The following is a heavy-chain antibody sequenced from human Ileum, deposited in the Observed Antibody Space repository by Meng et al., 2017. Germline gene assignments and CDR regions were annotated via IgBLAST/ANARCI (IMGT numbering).Heavy chain of an antibody. CDR2: INPNGGDT. CDR1: GYNFLGYW. J-gene: IGHJ4*02. CDR3: KILEGG. Sequence: ASVKVSCKASGYNFLGYWVYWVRQAPGQGLGWIGLINPNGGDTNYEHRFLGRVTMTRNTSTTTVYMEMDSLTSDDKAVYYCKILEGGWGQGTLVTVSS. D-gene: IGHD2-15*01. V-gene: IGHV1-2*06.